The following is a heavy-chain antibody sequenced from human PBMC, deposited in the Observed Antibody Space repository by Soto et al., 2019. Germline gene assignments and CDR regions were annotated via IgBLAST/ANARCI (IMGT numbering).Heavy chain of an antibody. Sequence: QVQLQESGPGLVKPSQTLSLTCTVSGGSISSGGYYWSWIRQHPGKGLEWIGYSYYSGSTYYNPSLKSQVTISVDTAKNQCSLKLSSVTAAATAVYYCARGFLIGLGVVTPGCRVFDYWGKGTLVTVSS. D-gene: IGHD2-21*02. CDR1: GGSISSGGYY. V-gene: IGHV4-31*01. CDR2: SYYSGST. J-gene: IGHJ4*02. CDR3: ARGFLIGLGVVTPGCRVFDY.